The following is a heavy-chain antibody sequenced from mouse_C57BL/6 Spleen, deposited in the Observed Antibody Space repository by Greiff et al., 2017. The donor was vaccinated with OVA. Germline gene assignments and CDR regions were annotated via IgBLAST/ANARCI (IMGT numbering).Heavy chain of an antibody. V-gene: IGHV1-81*01. CDR1: GYTFTSYG. J-gene: IGHJ1*03. Sequence: QVQLQQSGAELARPGASVKLSCKASGYTFTSYGISWVKQRTGQGLEWIGEIYPRSGNTYYNEKFKGKATLTADKSSSTAYMELRSLTSEDSAVYFCARYDYDERYFDVWGTGTTVTVSS. CDR2: IYPRSGNT. CDR3: ARYDYDERYFDV. D-gene: IGHD2-4*01.